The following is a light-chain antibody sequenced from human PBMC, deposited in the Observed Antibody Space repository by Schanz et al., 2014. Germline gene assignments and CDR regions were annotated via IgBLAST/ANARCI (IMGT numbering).Light chain of an antibody. J-gene: IGLJ3*02. CDR1: SSNIGAGYD. CDR3: STWDDILNGQGV. Sequence: QSVLTQSPSVSGAPGQTVTISCTGSSSNIGAGYDVHWYQQLPGTAPKLLIYGNSNRPSGVPDRFSGSKSGASASLAISGLQSDDEADYYCSTWDDILNGQGVFGGGTKLTVL. CDR2: GNS. V-gene: IGLV1-40*01.